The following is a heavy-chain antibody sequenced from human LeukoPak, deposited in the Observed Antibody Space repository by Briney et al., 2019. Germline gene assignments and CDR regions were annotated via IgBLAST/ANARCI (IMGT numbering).Heavy chain of an antibody. Sequence: PSDTLSLTCAVYGGSFSGYYWSWIRQPPGKGLEWIGEINHSGSTNYNPSLKSRVTISVDTSKNQFSLKLSSVTAADTAVYYCARGVVVVAATHFDYWGQGALVTVSP. J-gene: IGHJ4*02. CDR1: GGSFSGYY. CDR2: INHSGST. V-gene: IGHV4-34*01. D-gene: IGHD2-15*01. CDR3: ARGVVVVAATHFDY.